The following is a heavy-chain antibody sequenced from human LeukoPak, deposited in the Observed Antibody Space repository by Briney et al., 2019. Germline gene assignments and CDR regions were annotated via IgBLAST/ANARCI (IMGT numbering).Heavy chain of an antibody. D-gene: IGHD4-11*01. J-gene: IGHJ4*02. V-gene: IGHV3-66*01. CDR1: GFTVSSNY. CDR2: IYSGGST. CDR3: ARDYSNYGFDY. Sequence: GGSLRLSCAASGFTVSSNYMSWVRQAPGKGLEWASVIYSGGSTYYADSVKGRFTISRDNSKNTLYLQMNSLRAEDTAVYYCARDYSNYGFDYWGQGTLVTVSS.